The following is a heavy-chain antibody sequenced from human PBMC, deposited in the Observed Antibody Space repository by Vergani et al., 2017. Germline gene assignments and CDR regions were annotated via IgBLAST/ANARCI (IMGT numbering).Heavy chain of an antibody. J-gene: IGHJ4*02. CDR1: GFTFSSYA. V-gene: IGHV3-23*01. CDR3: AKASGYSYGQPFGY. CDR2: FSGSGGSK. D-gene: IGHD5-18*01. Sequence: EVQLLESGGGLVQPGGSLRLSCAASGFTFSSYAISWVRQAPGKGLEWVSAFSGSGGSKYYADPVKGRFTISRDNSKNTLYLQMNSLRAEDTAVYYCAKASGYSYGQPFGYWGQGTLVTVSS.